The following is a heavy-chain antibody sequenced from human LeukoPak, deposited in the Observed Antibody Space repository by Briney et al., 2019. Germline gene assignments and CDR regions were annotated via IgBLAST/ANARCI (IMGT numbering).Heavy chain of an antibody. CDR2: IKSITDGGAT. D-gene: IGHD3-10*02. J-gene: IGHJ4*02. CDR3: STAMFD. CDR1: GFXFSNAW. V-gene: IGHV3-15*01. Sequence: GGSLRLSCAASGFXFSNAWISWVRQAPGKGLEWVGRIKSITDGGATDYAAPVKGRFIISRDDSKNTLYLQMNSLKTEDTAVYYCSTAMFDWGQGTLVTVSS.